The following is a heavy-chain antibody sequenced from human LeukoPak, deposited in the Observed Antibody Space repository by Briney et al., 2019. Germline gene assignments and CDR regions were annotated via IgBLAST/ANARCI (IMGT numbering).Heavy chain of an antibody. CDR3: ARDRLPVLRYFDWLSNGGHFDY. V-gene: IGHV1-69*05. Sequence: ASVKVSCKASGGTFSSYAIIWVRQAPGQGLEWMGGIIPIFSTANYAQKFQGRVTITTDESTSTAYMELSSLRSEDTAVYYCARDRLPVLRYFDWLSNGGHFDYWGQGTLVTVSS. CDR2: IIPIFSTA. CDR1: GGTFSSYA. J-gene: IGHJ4*02. D-gene: IGHD3-9*01.